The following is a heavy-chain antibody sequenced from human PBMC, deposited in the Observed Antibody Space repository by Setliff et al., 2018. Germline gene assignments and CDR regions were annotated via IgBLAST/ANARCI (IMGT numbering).Heavy chain of an antibody. Sequence: ASGFTFSSYSMNWVRQAPGKGLEWVSSISSSSSYIYYADSVKGRFTISRDNAKNSLYLQMNSLRAEDTAVYYCAKRGPYCSGGTCHYYFDYWGQGTLVTVSS. V-gene: IGHV3-21*04. CDR1: GFTFSSYS. CDR3: AKRGPYCSGGTCHYYFDY. J-gene: IGHJ4*02. CDR2: ISSSSSYI. D-gene: IGHD2-15*01.